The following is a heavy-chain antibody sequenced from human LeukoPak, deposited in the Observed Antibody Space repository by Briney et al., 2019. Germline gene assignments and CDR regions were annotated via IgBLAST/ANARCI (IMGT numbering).Heavy chain of an antibody. V-gene: IGHV3-23*01. J-gene: IGHJ4*02. Sequence: GGSLRLSCAASGFTFSSYAMSWVRQAPGKGLEWVSAISGSGSSTYYADSVKGRFTISRDNSKNTLYLQMNSLRAEDSALYYCAKRDGYNSNPLKDWGQGTLVTVSS. CDR2: ISGSGSST. CDR3: AKRDGYNSNPLKD. CDR1: GFTFSSYA. D-gene: IGHD5-24*01.